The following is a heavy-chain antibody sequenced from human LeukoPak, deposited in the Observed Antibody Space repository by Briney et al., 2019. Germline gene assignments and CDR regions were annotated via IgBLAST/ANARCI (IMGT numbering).Heavy chain of an antibody. CDR1: GYTFTSYG. J-gene: IGHJ6*02. D-gene: IGHD6-13*01. CDR3: ARKGDSSSSERDYYYGMDV. V-gene: IGHV1-18*01. CDR2: ISAYNGNT. Sequence: ASVKVSCKASGYTFTSYGISWVRQAPGQGLEWMGWISAYNGNTNYAQKLQGRVTMTTDTSTSTAYMELRSLRSDDTAVYYCARKGDSSSSERDYYYGMDVWGQGTTVNVSS.